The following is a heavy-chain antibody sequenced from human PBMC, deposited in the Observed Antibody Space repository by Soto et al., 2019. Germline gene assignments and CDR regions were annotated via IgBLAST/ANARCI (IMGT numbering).Heavy chain of an antibody. CDR1: GFTFDDYG. CDR3: ARAYGSGSYSYYYYMDV. Sequence: GGSLRLSCAASGFTFDDYGMSWVRQAPGKGLEWVSGINWNGGSTGYADSVKGRFTISRDNAKNSLYLQMNSLRAEDTALYHCARAYGSGSYSYYYYMDVWGKGTTVTVS. J-gene: IGHJ6*03. CDR2: INWNGGST. V-gene: IGHV3-20*01. D-gene: IGHD3-10*01.